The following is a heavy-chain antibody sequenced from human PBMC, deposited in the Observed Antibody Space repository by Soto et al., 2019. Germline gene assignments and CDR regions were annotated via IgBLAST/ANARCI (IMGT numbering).Heavy chain of an antibody. CDR2: ISGSGGVT. D-gene: IGHD2-8*01. Sequence: GGSLRLSCAASGLTFNRYAMSWVRQAPGKGLEWVSAISGSGGVTYYADSVEGRFTNSRENSKNTFYLQMNSLRAEDTAIYFCAKDLQCTNGACWADPFDIWGRGTLVTVSS. J-gene: IGHJ3*02. CDR3: AKDLQCTNGACWADPFDI. V-gene: IGHV3-23*01. CDR1: GLTFNRYA.